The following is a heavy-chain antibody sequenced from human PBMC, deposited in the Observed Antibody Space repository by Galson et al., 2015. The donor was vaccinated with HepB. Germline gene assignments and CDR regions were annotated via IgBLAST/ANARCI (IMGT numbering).Heavy chain of an antibody. CDR1: GYTFTSYD. D-gene: IGHD3-3*01. Sequence: SVKVSCKASGYTFTSYDINWVRQATGQGLEWMGWMNPNSGNTGYAQKFQGRVTMTRNTSISTAYMELSSLRSEDTAVYYCARAPLRANYDFWSGYYGYYYYYYMDVWGKGTTVTVSS. CDR2: MNPNSGNT. CDR3: ARAPLRANYDFWSGYYGYYYYYYMDV. J-gene: IGHJ6*03. V-gene: IGHV1-8*01.